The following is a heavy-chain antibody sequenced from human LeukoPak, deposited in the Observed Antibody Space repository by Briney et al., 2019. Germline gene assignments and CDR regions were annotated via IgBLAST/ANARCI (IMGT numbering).Heavy chain of an antibody. D-gene: IGHD1-26*01. CDR1: GFTFDDFA. CDR3: TKMGPTPYAFDH. CDR2: ISWNSDGS. Sequence: GRSLRLSCSASGFTFDDFAMHWVRQVPGRGLEWVATISWNSDGSGYADSVKGRFTISRDNAKNSLYLQMNSLKPEDSALCYCTKMGPTPYAFDHWGLGTLVTVSS. V-gene: IGHV3-9*01. J-gene: IGHJ4*02.